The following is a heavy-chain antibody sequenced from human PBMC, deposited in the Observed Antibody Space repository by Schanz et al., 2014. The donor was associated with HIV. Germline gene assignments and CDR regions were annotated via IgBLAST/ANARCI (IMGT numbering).Heavy chain of an antibody. J-gene: IGHJ5*01. CDR2: ISGGGRDK. CDR1: GFTFNSYA. V-gene: IGHV3-21*04. Sequence: VQLVESGGGLVKPGGSLRLSCAASGFTFNSYAMNWVRQAPGKGLEYVATISGGGRDKYYADSVRGRVTISRDNPKNTLYLQIDSLRVEDTAMYYCAKDRNGYNQPIESWGHGTLVSVSS. CDR3: AKDRNGYNQPIES. D-gene: IGHD5-18*01.